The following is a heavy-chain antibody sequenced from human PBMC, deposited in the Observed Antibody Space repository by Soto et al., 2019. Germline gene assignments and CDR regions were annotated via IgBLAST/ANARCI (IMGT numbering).Heavy chain of an antibody. CDR3: ARVSSPLTYYFDY. V-gene: IGHV3-21*01. D-gene: IGHD3-16*01. Sequence: PGGSLRVSCAASGFTFISYSMNWVSQAPGKGLEWVSFISSSSSYIYYADSVKGRFTISRDNAKNSLYLQMNSLRAEDTAVYYCARVSSPLTYYFDYWGQGTLVTVSS. CDR1: GFTFISYS. CDR2: ISSSSSYI. J-gene: IGHJ4*02.